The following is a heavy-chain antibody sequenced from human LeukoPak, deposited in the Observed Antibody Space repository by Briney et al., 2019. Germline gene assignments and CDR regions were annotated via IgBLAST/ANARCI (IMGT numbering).Heavy chain of an antibody. J-gene: IGHJ4*02. D-gene: IGHD5-24*01. CDR3: ARVNGDGLYYFDY. CDR2: INPTGGST. Sequence: ASVKVSCKASGYTFPSYFTHWVRQAPGQGLEWMGIINPTGGSTTYAQKFQGRVTMTRDTSTSTVYMELSSLRSDDPAVYYCARVNGDGLYYFDYWGQGTLVTVSS. CDR1: GYTFPSYF. V-gene: IGHV1-46*01.